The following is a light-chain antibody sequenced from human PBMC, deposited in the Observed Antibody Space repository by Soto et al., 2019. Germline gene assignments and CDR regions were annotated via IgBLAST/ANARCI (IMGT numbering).Light chain of an antibody. CDR1: SSDIGAYNY. J-gene: IGLJ2*01. V-gene: IGLV2-8*01. Sequence: QSALTQPPSASGSHGQSVTISCSGTSSDIGAYNYVSWYQQHPGKAPKLLISEVTKRPSGVPYRFSGSKSGNTASLTVSGLQRDDEGEYYCSSYGGNNNYVIFGGGTKQTV. CDR3: SSYGGNNNYVI. CDR2: EVT.